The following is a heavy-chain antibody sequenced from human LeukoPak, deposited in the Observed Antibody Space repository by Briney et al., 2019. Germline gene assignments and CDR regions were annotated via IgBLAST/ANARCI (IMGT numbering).Heavy chain of an antibody. D-gene: IGHD3-9*01. CDR1: GGSISSSSYY. V-gene: IGHV4-61*02. J-gene: IGHJ4*02. CDR3: AGRYFDWSYPRDY. CDR2: IYTSGST. Sequence: KPSETLSLTCTVSGGSISSSSYYWSWIRQPAGKGLEWIGRIYTSGSTNYNPSLKSRVTMSVDTSKNQFSLKLSSVTAADTAVYYCAGRYFDWSYPRDYWGQGTLVTVSS.